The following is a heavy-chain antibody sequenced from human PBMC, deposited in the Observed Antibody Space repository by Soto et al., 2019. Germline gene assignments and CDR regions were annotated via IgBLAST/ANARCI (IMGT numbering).Heavy chain of an antibody. CDR2: IYHSGST. D-gene: IGHD2-8*02. J-gene: IGHJ4*02. CDR3: ARDKITGLFDY. V-gene: IGHV4-30-2*01. CDR1: GGSISSGGYS. Sequence: SETLSLTCAVSGGSISSGGYSWSWIRQPPGKGLEWIGYIYHSGSTNYNPSLKSRVTISVDTSKNQFSLRLTSVTAADTAVYYCARDKITGLFDYWGQGTLVTVSS.